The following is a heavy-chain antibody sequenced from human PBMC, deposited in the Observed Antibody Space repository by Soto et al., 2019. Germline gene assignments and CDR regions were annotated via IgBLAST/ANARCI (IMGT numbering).Heavy chain of an antibody. V-gene: IGHV3-23*01. CDR1: GFTFSSYA. CDR3: AKRGDSSYVSLPLVLLDH. Sequence: EVQLLESGGGLVQPGGSLRLSCAASGFTFSSYAMSWVRQSPGKGLEWVSAIPGSSTSTYYAVSVKGRFTISRDNSKNTLYLHRNSRRDEDTAVDYCAKRGDSSYVSLPLVLLDHWGQGALVTVAS. CDR2: IPGSSTST. J-gene: IGHJ4*02. D-gene: IGHD2-15*01.